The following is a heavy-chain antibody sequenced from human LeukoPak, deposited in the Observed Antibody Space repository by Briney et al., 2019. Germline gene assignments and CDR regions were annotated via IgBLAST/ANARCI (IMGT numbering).Heavy chain of an antibody. V-gene: IGHV3-7*01. CDR2: IKQDGSEK. CDR3: ARARESLLHYYYYYMDV. Sequence: PGGSLRLSCAASGFTFSSYWMSWVRQAPGKGLEWVANIKQDGSEKYYVDSVKGRFTISRDNAKNSLYLQMNSLRAEDTAVYYCARARESLLHYYYYYMDVWGKGTTVTVSS. J-gene: IGHJ6*03. CDR1: GFTFSSYW.